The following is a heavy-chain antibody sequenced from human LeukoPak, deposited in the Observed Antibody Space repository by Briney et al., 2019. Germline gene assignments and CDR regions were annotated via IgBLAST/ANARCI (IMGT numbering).Heavy chain of an antibody. CDR2: ISSSSSTI. V-gene: IGHV3-48*01. CDR1: GFTFSSYS. CDR3: ARDTAGITMIVVVAGDAFDI. J-gene: IGHJ3*02. Sequence: PGGSLRLSCAASGFTFSSYSMNWVRQAPGKGLEWVSYISSSSSTIYYADSVKGRFTISRDNAKNSLYLQMNSLRAEDTAVYYCARDTAGITMIVVVAGDAFDIWGQGTMVTVSS. D-gene: IGHD3-22*01.